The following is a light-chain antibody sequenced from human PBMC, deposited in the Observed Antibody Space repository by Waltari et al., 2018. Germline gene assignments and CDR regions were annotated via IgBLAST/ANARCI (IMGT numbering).Light chain of an antibody. J-gene: IGLJ3*02. CDR1: SRDCGGYDF. Sequence: QSALTQPRSVSGSPGQSVTIPCTGTSRDCGGYDFVSWYQQHPGKAPKVMISDVNKRPSGVPDRFSGSKSGNTASLTISGLQAEDGADYYCCSYAGSYTWVLGGGTQLTVL. CDR2: DVN. V-gene: IGLV2-11*01. CDR3: CSYAGSYTWV.